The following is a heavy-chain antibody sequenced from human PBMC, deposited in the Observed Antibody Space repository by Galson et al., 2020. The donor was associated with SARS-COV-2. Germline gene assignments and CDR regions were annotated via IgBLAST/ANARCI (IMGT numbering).Heavy chain of an antibody. Sequence: GESLKISCAASGFTFSSYGMHWVRQAPGKGLEWVAVIWNDGSNKYYADSVKGRFTISRDNSKNTLYLQMNSLRAEDTAVYYCAREGIVGATTGFDYWGQGTLVTVSS. CDR1: GFTFSSYG. J-gene: IGHJ4*02. CDR2: IWNDGSNK. D-gene: IGHD1-26*01. CDR3: AREGIVGATTGFDY. V-gene: IGHV3-33*01.